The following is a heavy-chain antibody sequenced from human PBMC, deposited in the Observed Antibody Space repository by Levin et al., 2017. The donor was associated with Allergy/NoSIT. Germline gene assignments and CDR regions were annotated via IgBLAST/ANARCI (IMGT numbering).Heavy chain of an antibody. CDR2: IYHSGST. J-gene: IGHJ4*02. Sequence: SETLSLTCAVSGGSISSSNWWSWVRQPPGKGLEWIGEIYHSGSTNYNPSLKSRVTISVDKSKNQFSLKLSSVTASDTAVYYCARDGYCTGGVCYPLDYWGQGTLVTVSS. D-gene: IGHD2-8*02. CDR1: GGSISSSNW. V-gene: IGHV4-4*02. CDR3: ARDGYCTGGVCYPLDY.